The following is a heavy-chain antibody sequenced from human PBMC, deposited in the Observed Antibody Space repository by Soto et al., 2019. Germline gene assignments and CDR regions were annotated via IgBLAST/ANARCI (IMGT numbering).Heavy chain of an antibody. CDR1: GFTFSNAW. CDR3: AKDYLWLFGAFDI. D-gene: IGHD3-16*01. V-gene: IGHV3-15*01. CDR2: IKSKTDGGTT. Sequence: PGGSLRLSCAASGFTFSNAWMSWVRQAPGKGLEWVGRIKSKTDGGTTDYAAPVKGRFTISRDDSKNTLYLQMNSLRAEDTAVYYCAKDYLWLFGAFDIWGQGTMVTVSS. J-gene: IGHJ3*02.